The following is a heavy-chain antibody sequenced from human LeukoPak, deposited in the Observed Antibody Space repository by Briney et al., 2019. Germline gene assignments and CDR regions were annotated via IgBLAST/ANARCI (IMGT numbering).Heavy chain of an antibody. Sequence: ASVKVSCKASDYIFTSYGISWVRQAPGKGLEWMGWINPNSGGTNYAQKFQGRVTMTRDTSISTAYMELSRLRSDDTAVYYCARDTMVRGVIGYWGQGTLVTVSS. CDR3: ARDTMVRGVIGY. D-gene: IGHD3-10*01. CDR2: INPNSGGT. CDR1: DYIFTSYG. J-gene: IGHJ4*02. V-gene: IGHV1-2*02.